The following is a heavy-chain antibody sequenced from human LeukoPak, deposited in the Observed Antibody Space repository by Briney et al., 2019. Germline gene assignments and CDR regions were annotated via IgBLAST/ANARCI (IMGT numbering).Heavy chain of an antibody. Sequence: GASVKVSCKASGYTFTSYAMHWVRQAPGQRLEWMGWINAGNGNTKYSQEFQGRVTITRDTSASTAYMELSSLRSEDMAVYYCAITTGYSSGWYFDYWGQETLVTVSS. J-gene: IGHJ4*02. CDR1: GYTFTSYA. CDR3: AITTGYSSGWYFDY. V-gene: IGHV1-3*03. D-gene: IGHD6-19*01. CDR2: INAGNGNT.